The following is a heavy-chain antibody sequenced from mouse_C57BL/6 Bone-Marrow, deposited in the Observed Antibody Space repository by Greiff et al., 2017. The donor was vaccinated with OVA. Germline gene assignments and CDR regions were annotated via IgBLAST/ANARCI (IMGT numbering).Heavy chain of an antibody. J-gene: IGHJ4*01. CDR1: GYTFTSYW. CDR2: IDPSDSYT. V-gene: IGHV1-50*01. Sequence: QVQLQQSGAELVKPGASVKLSCKASGYTFTSYWMQWVKQRPGQGLEWIGEIDPSDSYTNYNQKFKGKATLTVDTSSSTAYMQLSSLTSEDSAVYYCARGTGTGYWGQGTSVTVSS. CDR3: ARGTGTGY. D-gene: IGHD4-1*01.